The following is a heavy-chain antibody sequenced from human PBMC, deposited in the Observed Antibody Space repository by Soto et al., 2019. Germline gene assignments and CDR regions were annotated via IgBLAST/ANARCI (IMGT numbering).Heavy chain of an antibody. CDR2: ILHTGGT. CDR3: ARLQFGEGFDY. Sequence: LSLTCAVSGGSISGGGFSGSWIRQPPGKGLEWIGYILHTGGTQYNPSLKSRVSMSVDKSKNQFSLHLTSVTAADTAVYYCARLQFGEGFDYWGQGALVTVS. CDR1: GGSISGGGFS. V-gene: IGHV4-30-2*01. D-gene: IGHD3-10*01. J-gene: IGHJ4*02.